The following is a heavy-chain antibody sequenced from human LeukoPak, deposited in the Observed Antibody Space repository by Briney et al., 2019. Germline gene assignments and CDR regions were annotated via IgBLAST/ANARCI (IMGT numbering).Heavy chain of an antibody. CDR3: ASLYGDYSGYYYYGMDV. D-gene: IGHD4-17*01. J-gene: IGHJ6*02. CDR1: GGSISSGGYY. V-gene: IGHV4-31*03. Sequence: PSQTLSLTCTVSGGSISSGGYYWSWIRQHPGKGLEWIGYIYYSGSTNYNPSLKSRVTISVDTSKNQFSLKLSSVTAADTAVYYCASLYGDYSGYYYYGMDVWGQGTTVTVSS. CDR2: IYYSGST.